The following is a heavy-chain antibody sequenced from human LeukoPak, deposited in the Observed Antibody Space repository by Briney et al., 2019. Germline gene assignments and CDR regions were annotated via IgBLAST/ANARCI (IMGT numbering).Heavy chain of an antibody. D-gene: IGHD6-19*01. V-gene: IGHV1-2*06. Sequence: ASVKVSCKASGYTFTGYYMHWVRQAPGQGLEWMGRINPNSGGTNYAQKFQGRVTMTRDTSISTAYMELSRLRSDDTAVYYCARGKQWLELDAFDIWGQGTMVTVSS. J-gene: IGHJ3*02. CDR3: ARGKQWLELDAFDI. CDR2: INPNSGGT. CDR1: GYTFTGYY.